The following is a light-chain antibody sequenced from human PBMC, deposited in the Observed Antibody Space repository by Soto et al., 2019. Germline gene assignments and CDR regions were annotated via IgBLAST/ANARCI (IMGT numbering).Light chain of an antibody. Sequence: EIVMTQSPATLSVSPGERVTLFCRASQSIYEKLAWYQQKPGQTPRLVIYDTSTRATGTPGSFSGSGSGTEFTLTISSLQSEDFAVYYCQQYNRWPLTFGGGTKVEIE. CDR1: QSIYEK. CDR3: QQYNRWPLT. J-gene: IGKJ4*01. CDR2: DTS. V-gene: IGKV3-15*01.